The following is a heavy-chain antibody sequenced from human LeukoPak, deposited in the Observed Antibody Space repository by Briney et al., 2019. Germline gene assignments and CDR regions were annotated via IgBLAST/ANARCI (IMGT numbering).Heavy chain of an antibody. Sequence: GESLKISCKGSGYSFTTYWIGWVRQMPGKGLEWMGIIFPGDSDTIYSPSFQGQVTISADKSINTAYLQWSSLKASGTAMYYCATINGQQLAPGGDYWGQGTLVTVSS. V-gene: IGHV5-51*01. CDR3: ATINGQQLAPGGDY. CDR2: IFPGDSDT. J-gene: IGHJ4*02. CDR1: GYSFTTYW. D-gene: IGHD6-13*01.